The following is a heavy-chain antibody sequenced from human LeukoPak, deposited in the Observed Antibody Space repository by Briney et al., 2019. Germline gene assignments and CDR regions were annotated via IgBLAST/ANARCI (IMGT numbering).Heavy chain of an antibody. V-gene: IGHV3-48*04. J-gene: IGHJ6*03. CDR1: GFTFSSYS. D-gene: IGHD2-2*01. CDR3: AKWVVVPAAIYYYYYMDV. CDR2: ISSSSSTI. Sequence: PGGSLRLPCAASGFTFSSYSMNWVRQAPGKGLEWVSYISSSSSTIYYADSVKGRFTISRDNAKNSLYLQMNSQRAEDTAVYYCAKWVVVPAAIYYYYYMDVWGKGTTVTVSS.